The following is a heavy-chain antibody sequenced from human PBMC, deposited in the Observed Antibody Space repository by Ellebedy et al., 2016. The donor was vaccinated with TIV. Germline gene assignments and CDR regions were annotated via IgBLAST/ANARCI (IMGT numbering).Heavy chain of an antibody. D-gene: IGHD3-10*01. Sequence: SETLSLTXTVSGGFMSTNYWSWIRQPPGKGLEWIGYISYTGSTNYSPSLNSRVTISVDTSKNQFSLKLTSATAADTAVYYCAAEVTMVRGLIVHWGQGTLVTVSS. CDR3: AAEVTMVRGLIVH. CDR1: GGFMSTNY. J-gene: IGHJ4*02. V-gene: IGHV4-59*01. CDR2: ISYTGST.